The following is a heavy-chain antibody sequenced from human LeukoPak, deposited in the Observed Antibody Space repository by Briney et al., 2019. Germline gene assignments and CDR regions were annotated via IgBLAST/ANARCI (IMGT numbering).Heavy chain of an antibody. CDR3: ARGTLQRRYYYYYGMDV. CDR1: GGSFSGYY. J-gene: IGHJ6*02. V-gene: IGHV4-34*01. CDR2: INHSGST. Sequence: SETLSLTCAVYGGSFSGYYWSWIRQPPWKGLEWIGEINHSGSTNYNPSLKSRVTISVDTSKNQFSLKLSSVTAADTAVYYCARGTLQRRYYYYYGMDVWGQGTTVAVSS. D-gene: IGHD2-2*01.